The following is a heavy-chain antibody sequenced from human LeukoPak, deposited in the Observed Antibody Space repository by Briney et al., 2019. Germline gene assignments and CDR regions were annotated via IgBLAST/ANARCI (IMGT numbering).Heavy chain of an antibody. CDR1: GFTFSTYA. D-gene: IGHD5-18*01. CDR2: IRYDGSNK. V-gene: IGHV3-30*02. Sequence: GGSLRLSCAASGFTFSTYAMSWVRQAPGKGLEWVAFIRYDGSNKYYADSVKGRFTISRDNSKNTLYLQMNSLRAEDTAVYYCAKGDTAMETHYFDYWGQGTLVTVSS. J-gene: IGHJ4*02. CDR3: AKGDTAMETHYFDY.